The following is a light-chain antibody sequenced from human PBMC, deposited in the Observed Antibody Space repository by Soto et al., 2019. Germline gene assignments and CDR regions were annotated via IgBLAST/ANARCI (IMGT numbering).Light chain of an antibody. J-gene: IGKJ3*01. V-gene: IGKV1-27*01. Sequence: DIQMTQSPSSLSASVGDRVTITCRASQDISNYLVWYQQKPGKVPKVLIYAASTLQSGVPSRFSGSGSGTDFTLTISSLQPEDVATYYCQKYNGAPWTFGPGTKVDI. CDR2: AAS. CDR1: QDISNY. CDR3: QKYNGAPWT.